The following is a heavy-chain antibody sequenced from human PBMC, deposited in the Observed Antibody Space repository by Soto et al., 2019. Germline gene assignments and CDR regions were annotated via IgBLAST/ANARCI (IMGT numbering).Heavy chain of an antibody. CDR1: GFTFSSYG. J-gene: IGHJ4*02. D-gene: IGHD5-18*01. CDR2: ISYDGSNK. CDR3: AKGSTAMTYFDY. Sequence: QVQLVESGGGVVQPGRSLRLSCAASGFTFSSYGMHWVRQAPGKGLEWVAVISYDGSNKYYADSVKGRFTISRDNSKNTLYRQMNSLRAEDTAVYYCAKGSTAMTYFDYWGQGTLVTVSS. V-gene: IGHV3-30*18.